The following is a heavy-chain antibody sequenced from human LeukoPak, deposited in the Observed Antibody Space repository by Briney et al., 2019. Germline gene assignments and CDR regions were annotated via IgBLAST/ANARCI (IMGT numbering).Heavy chain of an antibody. CDR3: AREGTTNWFDP. CDR2: ISSSGSTI. Sequence: GGSLRLSCAVSGFTFNSYWMHWIRQAPGKGLEWVSYISSSGSTIYYADSVKGRFTISRDDAKNSLYLQMNSLRAEDTAVYYCAREGTTNWFDPWGQGTLVTVSS. V-gene: IGHV3-11*04. CDR1: GFTFNSYW. D-gene: IGHD1-7*01. J-gene: IGHJ5*02.